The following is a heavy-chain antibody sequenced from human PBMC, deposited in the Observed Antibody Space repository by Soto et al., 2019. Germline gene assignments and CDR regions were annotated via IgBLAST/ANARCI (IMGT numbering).Heavy chain of an antibody. CDR3: AREVGGAYYYDSSGYYFPSELGY. CDR1: GYTFTSYY. CDR2: INPSGGST. D-gene: IGHD3-22*01. Sequence: QVQLVQSGAEVKKPGASVKVSCKASGYTFTSYYMHWVRQAPGQGLEWMGIINPSGGSTSYAQKFQGRVTMTRDTSTSTVYMELSSLRSEDTAVHYCAREVGGAYYYDSSGYYFPSELGYWGQGTLVTVSS. V-gene: IGHV1-46*01. J-gene: IGHJ4*02.